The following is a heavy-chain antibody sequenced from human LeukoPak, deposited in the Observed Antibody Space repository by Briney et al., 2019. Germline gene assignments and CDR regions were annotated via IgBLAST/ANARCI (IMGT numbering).Heavy chain of an antibody. Sequence: PGGSLRLSCAASGFSFSSNRMNSVRQAPGNWLEWVSSISISSSYIYYADSVKGRFNISRDNAKNSLYLQMNSLRAEDTAVYYCARDRTVATPDYWGQGTLVTVSS. V-gene: IGHV3-21*01. CDR1: GFSFSSNR. J-gene: IGHJ4*02. CDR3: ARDRTVATPDY. D-gene: IGHD4-17*01. CDR2: ISISSSYI.